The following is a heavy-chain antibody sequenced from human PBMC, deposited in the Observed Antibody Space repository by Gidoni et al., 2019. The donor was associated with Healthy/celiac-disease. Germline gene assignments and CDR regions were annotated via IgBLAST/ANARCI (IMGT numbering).Heavy chain of an antibody. D-gene: IGHD3-22*01. J-gene: IGHJ5*02. CDR2: LIPIFGTA. CDR3: ARSYDYDSSGYPIDP. V-gene: IGHV1-69*01. Sequence: WMGGLIPIFGTANYAQKFHGRVTITADESTSTAYMELSSLRSEDTAGYYCARSYDYDSSGYPIDPWGQGTLVTVSS.